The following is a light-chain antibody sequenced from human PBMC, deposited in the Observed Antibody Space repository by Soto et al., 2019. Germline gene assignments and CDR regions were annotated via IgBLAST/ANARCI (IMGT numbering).Light chain of an antibody. V-gene: IGKV3-20*01. CDR3: QHYNNIPFM. J-gene: IGKJ4*02. CDR2: GAS. CDR1: QSISSTF. Sequence: EIVLTQSPGTLSLSPGERATLSCRASQSISSTFLAWYQKRPGQAPRLLIYGASSRATGIPDRFSGSGSGTDLTLTISRLEPEDFAVYYCQHYNNIPFMFGGGTRVEL.